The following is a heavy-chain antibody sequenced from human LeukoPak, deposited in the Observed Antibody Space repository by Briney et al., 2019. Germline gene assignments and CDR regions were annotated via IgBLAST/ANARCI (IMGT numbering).Heavy chain of an antibody. V-gene: IGHV4-39*07. D-gene: IGHD4-17*01. CDR3: ARTTVTTDYYYYGLDV. J-gene: IGHJ6*02. CDR2: IFSGSI. Sequence: SETLSLTCSVSGGSIRSSNYYWGWVRQPPGKGLEWIGSIFSGSIYYNPSLKSRVTISVDTSKNQFSLKVTSVTAADTAVYYCARTTVTTDYYYYGLDVWGQGTTVTVSS. CDR1: GGSIRSSNYY.